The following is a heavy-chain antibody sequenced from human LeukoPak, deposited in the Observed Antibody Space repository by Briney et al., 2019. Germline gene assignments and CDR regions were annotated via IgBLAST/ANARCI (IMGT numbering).Heavy chain of an antibody. V-gene: IGHV1-69*06. CDR2: IIPIFGTA. CDR3: ARDLSRGYSYGLNY. J-gene: IGHJ4*02. CDR1: GGTFSSYA. Sequence: ASVKVSCKASGGTFSSYAISWVRQAPGQGLEWMGGIIPIFGTANYAQEFQGRVTITADKSTSTAYMELSSLRSEDTAVYYCARDLSRGYSYGLNYWGQGTLVTVSS. D-gene: IGHD5-18*01.